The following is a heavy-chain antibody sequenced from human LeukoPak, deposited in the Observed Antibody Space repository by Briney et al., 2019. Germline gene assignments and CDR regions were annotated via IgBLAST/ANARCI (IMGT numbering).Heavy chain of an antibody. CDR3: TRDQTPYY. CDR2: IRSKIYGGTP. J-gene: IGHJ4*02. V-gene: IGHV3-49*04. CDR1: GFTLSNYW. Sequence: GGSLRLSCAASGFTLSNYWMNWVRQAPGNGLEWVGFIRSKIYGGTPEYAASVKGRFTISRDDSKGIAYLQMNSLKTEDTAVYYCTRDQTPYYWGQGTLVTVAS.